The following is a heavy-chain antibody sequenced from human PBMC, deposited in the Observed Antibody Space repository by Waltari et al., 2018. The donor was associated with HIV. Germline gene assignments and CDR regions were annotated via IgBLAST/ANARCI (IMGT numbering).Heavy chain of an antibody. V-gene: IGHV4-38-2*01. Sequence: QVQMQESGPGLVKPSETLSLTCAVSGYSISSGFHWGWIRQPPGKGLEWIGSIYHNGNTYYNPSLKSRVTTSVDTSKNQFSLKLSSVTAADTAVFYCARVSAVAGVAYWGQGTLVTVSS. D-gene: IGHD6-19*01. CDR3: ARVSAVAGVAY. J-gene: IGHJ4*02. CDR2: IYHNGNT. CDR1: GYSISSGFH.